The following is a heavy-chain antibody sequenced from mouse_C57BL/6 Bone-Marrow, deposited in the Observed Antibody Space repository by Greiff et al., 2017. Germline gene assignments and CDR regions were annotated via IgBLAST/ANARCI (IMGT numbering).Heavy chain of an antibody. CDR1: GYTFTDYY. CDR3: ARKDGGYYFDY. V-gene: IGHV1-26*01. J-gene: IGHJ2*01. D-gene: IGHD2-3*01. CDR2: INPNNGGT. Sequence: EVQLQQSGPELVKPGASVKISCKASGYTFTDYYMNWVKQSHGKSLEWIGDINPNNGGTSYNQKFKGKATLTVDKSSRTAYMELRSLTSEDSAVYYCARKDGGYYFDYWGQGTTLTVSS.